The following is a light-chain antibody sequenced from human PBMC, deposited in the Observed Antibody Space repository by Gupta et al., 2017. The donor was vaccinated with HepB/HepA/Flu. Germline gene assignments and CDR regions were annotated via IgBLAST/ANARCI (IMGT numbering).Light chain of an antibody. CDR1: QGVGND. Sequence: EIKRTKPPSFLSASVGDRVTITCRASQGVGNDLAWYRQRPGKAPKRLIHSASSLQNGVPSRFSGSGSGTKFTLTINSRQPEDFATYYCPQKNSSPWTFGQGTKVDI. J-gene: IGKJ1*01. CDR3: PQKNSSPWT. V-gene: IGKV1-17*01. CDR2: SAS.